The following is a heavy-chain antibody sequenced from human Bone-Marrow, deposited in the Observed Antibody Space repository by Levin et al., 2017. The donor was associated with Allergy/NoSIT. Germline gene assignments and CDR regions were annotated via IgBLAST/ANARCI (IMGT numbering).Heavy chain of an antibody. CDR1: GGTFSNYA. V-gene: IGHV1-69*10. CDR2: IIPILGTA. Sequence: SVKVSCEASGGTFSNYAIGWVRQAPGQGLEWMGGIIPILGTANYARKFQGRVTITADKSTSTAYMELNSLSSEDTAVYYCAREKANNFWSGYYDYWGQGTLVSVSS. D-gene: IGHD3-3*01. J-gene: IGHJ4*02. CDR3: AREKANNFWSGYYDY.